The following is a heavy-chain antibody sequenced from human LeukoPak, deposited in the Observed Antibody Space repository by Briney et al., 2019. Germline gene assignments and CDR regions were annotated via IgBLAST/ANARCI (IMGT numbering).Heavy chain of an antibody. V-gene: IGHV4-30-4*08. D-gene: IGHD3-3*01. J-gene: IGHJ3*02. CDR1: GGSISSGDYY. Sequence: SQTLSLTCTVSGGSISSGDYYWSWIRQPPGKGLEWIGYNYYSGSTYYNPSLKSRVTISVDTSKNQFSLKLSSVTAADTAVYYCARDSHRITIFGVVIGAFDIWGQGTMVTVSS. CDR2: NYYSGST. CDR3: ARDSHRITIFGVVIGAFDI.